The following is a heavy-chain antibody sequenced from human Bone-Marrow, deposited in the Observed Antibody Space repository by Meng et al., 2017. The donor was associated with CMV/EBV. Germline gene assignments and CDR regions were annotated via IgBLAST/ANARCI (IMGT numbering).Heavy chain of an antibody. J-gene: IGHJ4*02. D-gene: IGHD2-2*02. CDR3: AKHTRLGYCSSTSCYTGVYFDY. V-gene: IGHV3-30*04. CDR1: GFTFSSYA. CDR2: ISYDGSNK. Sequence: GGSLRLSCAASGFTFSSYAMHWVRQAPGKGLEWVAVISYDGSNKYYADSVKGRFTISRDNSKNTLYLQMNSLRAEDTAVYYCAKHTRLGYCSSTSCYTGVYFDYWGQGTLVTASS.